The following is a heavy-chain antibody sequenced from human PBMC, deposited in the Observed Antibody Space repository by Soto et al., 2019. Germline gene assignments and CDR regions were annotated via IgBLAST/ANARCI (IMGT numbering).Heavy chain of an antibody. CDR2: IIPIFGTA. J-gene: IGHJ4*02. D-gene: IGHD3-22*01. V-gene: IGHV1-69*01. CDR1: GGTISSYA. CDR3: ARDGTLYDSSGYYYLY. Sequence: QVQLVQSGAEVKKPGSSVKVSCKASGGTISSYAISWVRQAPGQGLEWMGGIIPIFGTANYAQKFQGRVTITADESTNTGYMELRSLISEDTAVYYCARDGTLYDSSGYYYLYWGQGTLVTVSS.